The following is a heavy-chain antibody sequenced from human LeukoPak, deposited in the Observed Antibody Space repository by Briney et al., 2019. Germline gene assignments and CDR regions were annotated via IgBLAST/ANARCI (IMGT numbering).Heavy chain of an antibody. Sequence: GGSLRLSCAASGFTFSSYAMHRVRQAPGKGLEYVSAISSNGGSTYYANSVKGRFTISRDNSKNTLYLQMNSLRAEDTAVYYCAKVSITMVRPYYFDYWGQGTLVTVSS. V-gene: IGHV3-64*01. CDR2: ISSNGGST. D-gene: IGHD3-10*01. CDR3: AKVSITMVRPYYFDY. J-gene: IGHJ4*02. CDR1: GFTFSSYA.